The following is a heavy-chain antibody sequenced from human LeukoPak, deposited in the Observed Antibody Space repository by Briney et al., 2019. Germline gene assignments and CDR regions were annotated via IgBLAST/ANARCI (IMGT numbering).Heavy chain of an antibody. D-gene: IGHD4-17*01. CDR3: AKGPGDYGDYVPFLDY. CDR1: GFTFSSYG. V-gene: IGHV3-30*18. CDR2: ISYDGSNK. Sequence: PGRSLRLSCAASGFTFSSYGMHWVRQAPGKGLEWVAVISYDGSNKYYADSVKGRFTISRDNSKNTLYLQMNSLRAEDTAVYYCAKGPGDYGDYVPFLDYWGQGTLVTVSS. J-gene: IGHJ4*02.